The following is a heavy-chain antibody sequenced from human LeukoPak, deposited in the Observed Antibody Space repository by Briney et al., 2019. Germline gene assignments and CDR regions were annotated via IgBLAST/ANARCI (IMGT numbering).Heavy chain of an antibody. J-gene: IGHJ6*02. V-gene: IGHV3-66*01. CDR1: GFTVSNNY. Sequence: GGSLRLSCAASGFTVSNNYMSWVRQAPGKGLEWIAVIYSGGSTFHADSVKGRFIISRDNSKNTLYLQMNSLRAEDTAVYYCARYCSSTSCRYYYGMDVWGQGTTVTVSS. CDR2: IYSGGST. D-gene: IGHD2-2*01. CDR3: ARYCSSTSCRYYYGMDV.